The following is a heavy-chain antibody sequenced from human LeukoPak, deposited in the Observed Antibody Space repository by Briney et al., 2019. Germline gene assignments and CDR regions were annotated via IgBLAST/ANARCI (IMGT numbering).Heavy chain of an antibody. Sequence: QPGGSLRLSCAASGFTFSSYEMNWVRQAPGKGLEWVSYISGSGNTIYYADSVKGRFTISRDNAKNSLYLQMNSLRAEDTAVYYCARVGDSSPYYGYYFDYWGQGTLVTVSS. CDR2: ISGSGNTI. D-gene: IGHD3-22*01. CDR1: GFTFSSYE. V-gene: IGHV3-48*03. J-gene: IGHJ4*02. CDR3: ARVGDSSPYYGYYFDY.